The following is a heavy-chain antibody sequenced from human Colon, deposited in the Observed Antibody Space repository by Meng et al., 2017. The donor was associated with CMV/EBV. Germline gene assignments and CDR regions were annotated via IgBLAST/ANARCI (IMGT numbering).Heavy chain of an antibody. J-gene: IGHJ6*02. CDR1: GFTFWSHA. Sequence: GGSLRLSCAASGFTFWSHAMSWVRQAPGKGLEWVAAISGSTTSTDYADSVRGRFTISRDNSKNTLYLQMHSLRAEDTAVYYCTKEGYVVVREGWGMDVWGQGTTVTVSS. D-gene: IGHD2-21*01. CDR3: TKEGYVVVREGWGMDV. V-gene: IGHV3-23*01. CDR2: ISGSTTST.